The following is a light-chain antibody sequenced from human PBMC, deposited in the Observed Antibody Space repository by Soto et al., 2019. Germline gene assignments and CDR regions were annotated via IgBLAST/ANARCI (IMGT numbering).Light chain of an antibody. CDR1: ESVSSSY. V-gene: IGKV3-20*01. Sequence: ETVLTQSPGTLSLSPGERATLSCRASESVSSSYLAWYQQKPGQAPRLLIYGASSRATGIPDRFSGSGSGTEFTLTISRLEPEDFAVYYCQQYGSSPPITFGQGTRLEMK. CDR3: QQYGSSPPIT. CDR2: GAS. J-gene: IGKJ5*01.